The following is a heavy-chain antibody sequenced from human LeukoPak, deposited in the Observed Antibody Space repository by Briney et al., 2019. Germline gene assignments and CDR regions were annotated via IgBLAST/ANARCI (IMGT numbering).Heavy chain of an antibody. V-gene: IGHV3-30*02. D-gene: IGHD4/OR15-4a*01. Sequence: GGSLSLSCAASGFTFSSYGMHWVRQAPGKGLEWVAFIRYDGSNKYYADSVKGRFTISRDNSKNTLYLQMNSLRAEDTAVYYCAKDFDYAGYINPFDYWGQGTLVTVSS. CDR3: AKDFDYAGYINPFDY. CDR2: IRYDGSNK. CDR1: GFTFSSYG. J-gene: IGHJ4*02.